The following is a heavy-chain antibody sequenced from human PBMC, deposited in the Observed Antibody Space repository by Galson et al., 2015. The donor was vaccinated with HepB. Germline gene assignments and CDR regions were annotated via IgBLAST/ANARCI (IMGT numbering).Heavy chain of an antibody. CDR3: ARVITYCGGDCYYAFDI. V-gene: IGHV1-69*04. J-gene: IGHJ3*02. D-gene: IGHD2-21*02. CDR1: GGTFSSYA. CDR2: IIPILGIA. Sequence: SVKVSCKASGGTFSSYAISWVRQAPGQGLEWMGRIIPILGIANYAQKFQGRVTITADKSTSTAYMELSSLRSEDTAVYYCARVITYCGGDCYYAFDIWGQGTMVTVSS.